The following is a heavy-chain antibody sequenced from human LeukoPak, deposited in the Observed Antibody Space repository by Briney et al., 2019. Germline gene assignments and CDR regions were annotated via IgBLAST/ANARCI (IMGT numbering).Heavy chain of an antibody. CDR2: IIPIFGTA. D-gene: IGHD3-3*01. V-gene: IGHV1-69*05. Sequence: GSSVKVSCKASGGTFSSYAISWVRQAPGQGLEWMGGIIPIFGTANYAQKFQGRVTITTDESTSTAYMELSSLRSEDTAVYYCARATITIFGVVIFEWFDPWGQGTLVTVSS. CDR1: GGTFSSYA. CDR3: ARATITIFGVVIFEWFDP. J-gene: IGHJ5*02.